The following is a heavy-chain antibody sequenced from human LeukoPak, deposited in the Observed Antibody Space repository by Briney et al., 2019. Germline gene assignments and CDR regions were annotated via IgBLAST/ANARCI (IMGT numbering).Heavy chain of an antibody. D-gene: IGHD3-3*01. V-gene: IGHV4-59*08. J-gene: IGHJ4*02. CDR2: IYYSGST. Sequence: SETLSLTCTVSGDSISSYYWSWIRQPPGKGLEWIGYIYYSGSTNYNPSLKSRVTISVDTSKNQFSLKLSSVTAADTAVYYCASCFGVVNYFDYWGQGTLVTVSS. CDR3: ASCFGVVNYFDY. CDR1: GDSISSYY.